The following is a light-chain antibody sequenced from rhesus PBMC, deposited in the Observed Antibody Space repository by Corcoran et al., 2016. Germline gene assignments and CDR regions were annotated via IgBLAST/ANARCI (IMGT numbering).Light chain of an antibody. J-gene: IGKJ3*01. V-gene: IGKV1-21*01. CDR1: QGISIW. CDR3: QQYNSAPPIT. CDR2: KES. Sequence: DIQMTQSPSSLSASVGDRVTITCRASQGISIWLACYQQKQGKAPNPLIYKESSLQSGVPSRFSGSGSWTDVTLTISSRETEEFATYDRQQYNSAPPITIGPGTKLDIK.